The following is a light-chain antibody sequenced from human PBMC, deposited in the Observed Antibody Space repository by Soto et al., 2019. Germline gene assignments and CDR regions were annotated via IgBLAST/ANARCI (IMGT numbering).Light chain of an antibody. V-gene: IGKV4-1*01. CDR3: QQYYSTPVT. J-gene: IGKJ4*01. Sequence: DIVMTQSPDSLAVSLGERATINCKSSQSILFSSNNKNYLTWYQQKPGQPPKPLIYWASTRESGVTDRFSGSGSGTDFTLTISSLQAEDVAVYYCQQYYSTPVTFGGGTKVEIK. CDR2: WAS. CDR1: QSILFSSNNKNY.